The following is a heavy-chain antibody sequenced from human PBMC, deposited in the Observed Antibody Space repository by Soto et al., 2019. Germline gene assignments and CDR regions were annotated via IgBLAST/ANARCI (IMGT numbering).Heavy chain of an antibody. J-gene: IGHJ4*03. Sequence: QVQLVESGGGVVQPGRSLRLSCVASGFTLSGHGMHWVRQAPGKGLEWVAVITYDGSEIHYSDSVKGRFTISRDTSKNMVYLQMNSLKTEVTAMYYCAREQGYGYYRVADYWGQGTLVTVSS. V-gene: IGHV3-30*03. D-gene: IGHD1-26*01. CDR2: ITYDGSEI. CDR1: GFTLSGHG. CDR3: AREQGYGYYRVADY.